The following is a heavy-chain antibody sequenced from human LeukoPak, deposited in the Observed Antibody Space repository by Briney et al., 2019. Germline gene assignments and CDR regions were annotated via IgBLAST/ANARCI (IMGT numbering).Heavy chain of an antibody. CDR2: INPSGGST. V-gene: IGHV1-46*01. CDR1: GYNFISYY. Sequence: WASVKVSCKASGYNFISYYMHWVRQAPGQGLEWMVIINPSGGSTSYAQKFQDRVTMTRDTSTSTVYMELSSLKSEDTAVYYCAREDVVLVDAVRYYYYGMDVWGQGTTVTVSS. CDR3: AREDVVLVDAVRYYYYGMDV. J-gene: IGHJ6*02. D-gene: IGHD2-8*01.